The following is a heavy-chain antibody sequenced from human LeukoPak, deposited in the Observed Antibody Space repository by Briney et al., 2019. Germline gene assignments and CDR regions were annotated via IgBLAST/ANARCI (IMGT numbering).Heavy chain of an antibody. Sequence: GGSLRLSCAASGFTFSDAWMSWVRQAPGKGLEWVGRIKSKAYGVTTDYAAPVRGRFTISRDDSINTLYLQMNSLKTEDTAVYYCTRHPPSFDYGGQGILVTVSS. CDR2: IKSKAYGVTT. J-gene: IGHJ4*02. CDR1: GFTFSDAW. V-gene: IGHV3-15*01. CDR3: TRHPPSFDY.